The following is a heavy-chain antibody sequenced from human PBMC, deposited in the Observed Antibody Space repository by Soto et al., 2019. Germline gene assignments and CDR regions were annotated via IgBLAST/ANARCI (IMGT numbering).Heavy chain of an antibody. CDR2: MSHSGGS. CDR1: GGSVSSGSYY. Sequence: QVQLQQWGAGLLKPSETLSLTCAVYGGSVSSGSYYWSWIRQPPGKGLEWIGEMSHSGGSHFNPSPKRRVTIAVDTSKNQFALKMSSVTAADTALYNFARVERGTATTVVDAFDIWGPGTMVTVSS. V-gene: IGHV4-34*01. CDR3: ARVERGTATTVVDAFDI. J-gene: IGHJ3*02. D-gene: IGHD1-1*01.